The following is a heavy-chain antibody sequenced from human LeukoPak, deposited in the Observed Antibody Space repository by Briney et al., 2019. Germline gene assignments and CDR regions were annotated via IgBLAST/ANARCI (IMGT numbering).Heavy chain of an antibody. CDR3: ARGLSNSRRTLLGLDY. D-gene: IGHD3-16*01. V-gene: IGHV4-59*12. J-gene: IGHJ4*02. CDR2: IRYSGTT. CDR1: GGSISGYY. Sequence: SETLSLTCTVSGGSISGYYWSWIRQPPGKGLEWIGYIRYSGTTNYSPSLKSRVTISVDTSKNQFSLKLSSVTAADTAVYYCARGLSNSRRTLLGLDYWGQGTLVTVSS.